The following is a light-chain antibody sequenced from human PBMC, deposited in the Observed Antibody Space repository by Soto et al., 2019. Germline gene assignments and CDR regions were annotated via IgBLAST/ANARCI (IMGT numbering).Light chain of an antibody. J-gene: IGKJ1*01. Sequence: IVLTQSPATLSVSPGDTATLSCRANQSVSSNLAWYQQNPGQAPRLLIYGASTRATAIPARFSGSGSGTEFTLNITSLQSEDIAVYYCQQYNNWPPWTVGQGTKVAIK. CDR2: GAS. CDR1: QSVSSN. CDR3: QQYNNWPPWT. V-gene: IGKV3-15*01.